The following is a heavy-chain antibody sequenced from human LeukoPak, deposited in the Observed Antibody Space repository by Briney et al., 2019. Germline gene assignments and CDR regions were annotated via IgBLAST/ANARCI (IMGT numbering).Heavy chain of an antibody. CDR3: AREPTYSSSLDY. J-gene: IGHJ4*02. D-gene: IGHD6-6*01. CDR2: TYSSGTT. CDR1: GFTVSSNY. Sequence: PGGSLRLSCAASGFTVSSNYMSWVRQAPGKGLEYISVTYSSGTTYYADSVRDRLTISRDNSRNTLYLQMNSLRPEDTAVYYCAREPTYSSSLDYWGQGTLVTVSS. V-gene: IGHV3-53*01.